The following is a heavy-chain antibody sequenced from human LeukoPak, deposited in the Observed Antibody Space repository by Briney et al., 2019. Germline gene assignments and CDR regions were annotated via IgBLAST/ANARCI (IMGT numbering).Heavy chain of an antibody. CDR1: GGSISRSGYY. D-gene: IGHD4-17*01. CDR2: SDYTGSK. CDR3: AKDFGDFRTDY. V-gene: IGHV4-39*01. Sequence: SSETLSLTCTVSGGSISRSGYYWAWIRQPPGKGREWIASSDYTGSKTYNPSLQSRVTVSVDTSKNQFFLKLTSVTAADTAVYYCAKDFGDFRTDYWGQGTLVTVSS. J-gene: IGHJ4*02.